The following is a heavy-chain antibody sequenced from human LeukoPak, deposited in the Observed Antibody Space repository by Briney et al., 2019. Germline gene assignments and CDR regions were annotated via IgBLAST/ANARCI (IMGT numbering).Heavy chain of an antibody. V-gene: IGHV3-30*02. CDR1: GFTFSSYG. Sequence: GGSLRLSCAASGFTFSSYGMHWVRQAPGKGLEWVAFIRYDESNNYCADSVKGRFTISRDNSKNTLYLQMNSLRAEDTAVYYCATDDYWGQGTLVTVSS. CDR2: IRYDESNN. J-gene: IGHJ4*02. CDR3: ATDDY.